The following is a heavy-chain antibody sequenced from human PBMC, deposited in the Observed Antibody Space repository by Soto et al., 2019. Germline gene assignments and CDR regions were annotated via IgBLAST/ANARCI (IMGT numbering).Heavy chain of an antibody. CDR3: ARHAFGSGFYYGMGV. CDR2: IYYTGST. Sequence: SLTCTVSGDSITSYYWSWIRQPPGKGLEWLGYIYYTGSTTYNPSLKSRVTISLDTTKNQFSLKLNSVTAADTAVYYCARHAFGSGFYYGMGVWGQGTTVTVSS. D-gene: IGHD3-10*01. J-gene: IGHJ6*02. V-gene: IGHV4-59*08. CDR1: GDSITSYY.